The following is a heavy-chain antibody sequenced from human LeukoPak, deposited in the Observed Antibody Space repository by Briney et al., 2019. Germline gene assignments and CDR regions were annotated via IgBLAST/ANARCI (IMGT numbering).Heavy chain of an antibody. D-gene: IGHD6-13*01. J-gene: IGHJ4*02. CDR2: ISGSGGTT. Sequence: GGSLRLPCAASGFTFSSYAMTWVRQAPGKGLEWVSAISGSGGTTYYADSVKGRFTISRDNSKNTLYLQVNSLRAEDTAVYYCAKGILAAGLFFDYWGQGILVTVSS. CDR3: AKGILAAGLFFDY. CDR1: GFTFSSYA. V-gene: IGHV3-23*01.